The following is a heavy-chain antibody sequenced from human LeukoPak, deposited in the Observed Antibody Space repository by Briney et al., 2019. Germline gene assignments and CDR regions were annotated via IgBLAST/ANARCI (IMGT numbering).Heavy chain of an antibody. V-gene: IGHV5-51*01. CDR3: ARLMGYYDSSGSSRYFDY. J-gene: IGHJ4*02. D-gene: IGHD3-22*01. CDR1: GYSFTSYW. Sequence: GESLKISCKGSGYSFTSYWIGWVRQMPGKGLECMGIIYPGDSDTRYSPSFQGQVTISADKSISTAYLQWSSLKASDTAMYYCARLMGYYDSSGSSRYFDYWGQGTLVTVSS. CDR2: IYPGDSDT.